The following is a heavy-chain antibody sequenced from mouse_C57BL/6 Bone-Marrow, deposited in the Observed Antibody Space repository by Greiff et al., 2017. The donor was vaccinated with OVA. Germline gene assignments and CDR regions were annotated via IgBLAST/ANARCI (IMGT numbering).Heavy chain of an antibody. D-gene: IGHD2-4*01. CDR2: IYPRDGST. Sequence: QVQLKQSDAELVKPGASVKISCKVSGYTFTDHTIHWMKQRPEPGLEWIGYIYPRDGSTKYNEKFKGKATLTADKSASTAYMQLNSLTSEDSAVYFCARRDDYDGEDYYAMDYWGQGTSVTVSS. J-gene: IGHJ4*01. CDR3: ARRDDYDGEDYYAMDY. CDR1: GYTFTDHT. V-gene: IGHV1-78*01.